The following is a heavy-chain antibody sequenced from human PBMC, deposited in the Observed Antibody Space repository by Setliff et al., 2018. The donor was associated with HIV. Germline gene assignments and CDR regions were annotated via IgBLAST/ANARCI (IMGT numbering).Heavy chain of an antibody. Sequence: SVKVSCKASGGTFSTYAINWVRQAPGQGLEWLGGIIPASGTANYAERFQDRVTISTDESKTSVYLQVSSLTSEDTAVYYCASDREEYCGHDCSSPLDNWGPGTLVTVSS. CDR2: IIPASGTA. J-gene: IGHJ4*02. V-gene: IGHV1-69*05. CDR1: GGTFSTYA. D-gene: IGHD2-21*02. CDR3: ASDREEYCGHDCSSPLDN.